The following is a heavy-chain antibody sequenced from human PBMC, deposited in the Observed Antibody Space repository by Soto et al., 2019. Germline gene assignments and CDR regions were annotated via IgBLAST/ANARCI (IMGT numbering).Heavy chain of an antibody. CDR1: GFTFSSYA. J-gene: IGHJ4*02. V-gene: IGHV3-23*01. D-gene: IGHD1-26*01. CDR3: ASRGSGSYYDY. CDR2: ISGSGDST. Sequence: EVQLLESGGGLVQPGGSLRLSCAASGFTFSSYAMRWVRQAPGKGLEWVSAISGSGDSTYYADSVKGRFTISRDNSKNTVYLPMNSLRGEDTAVYYCASRGSGSYYDYWGQGTLVTVSS.